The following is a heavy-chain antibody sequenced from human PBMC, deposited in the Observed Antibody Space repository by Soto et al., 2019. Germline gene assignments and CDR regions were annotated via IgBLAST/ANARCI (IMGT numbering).Heavy chain of an antibody. CDR1: VYTFTRYV. D-gene: IGHD6-13*01. CDR3: SRDIDDLAAAGIWAPDAFDI. V-gene: IGHV1-18*04. CDR2: INDYNGNT. Sequence: SSVKVSYQGSVYTFTRYVIIWLRQPPGQGLEGMGWINDYNGNTDYAQKLQGRVTITTETSTSTAHMELRSLRPDDPGVYYFSRDIDDLAAAGIWAPDAFDIWGQGTMVTVSS. J-gene: IGHJ3*02.